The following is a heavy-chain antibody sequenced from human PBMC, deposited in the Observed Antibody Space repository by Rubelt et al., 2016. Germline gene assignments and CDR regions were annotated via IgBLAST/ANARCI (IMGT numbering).Heavy chain of an antibody. CDR2: IYYSGST. D-gene: IGHD2-2*01. CDR1: GGSVSSGSYY. J-gene: IGHJ3*02. CDR3: AREYLTNAFDI. Sequence: QVQLQESGPGLVKPSETLSLTCTVSGGSVSSGSYYWSWIRQPPGKGLEWIGYIYYSGSTNYNPSLHGRVTISVDTSKNQFSLKLSSVTAADTAVYYCAREYLTNAFDIWGQGTMVTVSS. V-gene: IGHV4-61*01.